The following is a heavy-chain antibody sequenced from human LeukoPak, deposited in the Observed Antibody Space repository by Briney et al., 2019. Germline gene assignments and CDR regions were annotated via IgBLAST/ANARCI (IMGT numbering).Heavy chain of an antibody. Sequence: GASVKVSCKASGYTFTSYDINWVRQATGQGLEWMGWMNPNSGNTGYAQKFQGRVTITRNTSISTAYMELSSLRSEDTAVYYCARGYLMEVMVSAKGSGSSLNFDYWGQGTQVTVSS. J-gene: IGHJ4*02. D-gene: IGHD3-10*01. CDR3: ARGYLMEVMVSAKGSGSSLNFDY. CDR2: MNPNSGNT. CDR1: GYTFTSYD. V-gene: IGHV1-8*03.